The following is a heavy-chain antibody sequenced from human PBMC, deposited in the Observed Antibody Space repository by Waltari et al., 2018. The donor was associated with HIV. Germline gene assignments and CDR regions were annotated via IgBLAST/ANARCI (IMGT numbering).Heavy chain of an antibody. D-gene: IGHD1-1*01. V-gene: IGHV3-66*01. CDR3: ARVDRAGTTSGWDVFDI. CDR1: GFTVSSHH. J-gene: IGHJ3*02. Sequence: SGGGLVRPGGSLRLSCAASGFTVSSHHMGWVRQTPGKGLEYVSVMYSGGTTHYADSVNGRFTISRDSSKSALYLQMNTLRAEDTALYYCARVDRAGTTSGWDVFDIWGQGTMVTVSS. CDR2: MYSGGTT.